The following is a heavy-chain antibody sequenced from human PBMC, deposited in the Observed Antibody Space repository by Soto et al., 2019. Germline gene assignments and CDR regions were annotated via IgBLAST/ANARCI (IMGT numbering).Heavy chain of an antibody. CDR1: GFTFSSYS. Sequence: EVQLVESGGGLVQPGGSLRLSCAASGFTFSSYSMNWVRQAPGKGLEWVSYISSSSSTIYYADSVKGRFTISRDNAKNSLYLQMNSLRAEDTAVYYCARDGGYSYGPFDYWGHGTLVTVSS. CDR3: ARDGGYSYGPFDY. V-gene: IGHV3-48*01. D-gene: IGHD5-18*01. CDR2: ISSSSSTI. J-gene: IGHJ4*01.